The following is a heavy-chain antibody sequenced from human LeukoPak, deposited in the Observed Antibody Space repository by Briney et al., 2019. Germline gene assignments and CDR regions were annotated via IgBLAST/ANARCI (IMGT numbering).Heavy chain of an antibody. J-gene: IGHJ5*02. CDR2: NSPIFGTE. CDR3: ARDQPNYYGSENWFDP. Sequence: SVKVSSKASGGPLRNFAVGWDRHDPGHGRDWMGGNSPIFGTENYEQKFQGRRTITADESTTTAYKELSSVRSEDTAVYYCARDQPNYYGSENWFDPWGQGTLVTVSS. V-gene: IGHV1-69*13. D-gene: IGHD3-10*01. CDR1: GGPLRNFA.